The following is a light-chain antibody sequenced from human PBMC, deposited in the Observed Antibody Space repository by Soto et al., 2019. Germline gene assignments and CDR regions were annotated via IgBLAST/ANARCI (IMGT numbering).Light chain of an antibody. CDR2: EGS. V-gene: IGLV2-23*01. CDR3: CSYAGSSTFV. CDR1: SSDVGSYNL. J-gene: IGLJ1*01. Sequence: LTQPASVSGSPGQSITISCTGTSSDVGSYNLVSWYQQHPGKAPKLMIYEGSKRPSGVSNRFSGSKSGNTASLTISGLQAEDEADYYCCSYAGSSTFVFGTGTKVTVL.